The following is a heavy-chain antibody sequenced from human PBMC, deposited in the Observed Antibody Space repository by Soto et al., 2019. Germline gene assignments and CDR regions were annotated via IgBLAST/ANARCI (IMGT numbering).Heavy chain of an antibody. D-gene: IGHD1-1*01. Sequence: QVQLVQSGAEVKKPGASVRVSCRTSGYSFISTDINWVRQAPGQGLEWMGWMNPNSGNAGYAQKFQGRVTMTRNTSITTAYMELRGRTSEDTAVYYCARAQNGLRILYLKGMDVCGQGTTVTVSS. J-gene: IGHJ6*02. CDR2: MNPNSGNA. CDR1: GYSFISTD. V-gene: IGHV1-8*01. CDR3: ARAQNGLRILYLKGMDV.